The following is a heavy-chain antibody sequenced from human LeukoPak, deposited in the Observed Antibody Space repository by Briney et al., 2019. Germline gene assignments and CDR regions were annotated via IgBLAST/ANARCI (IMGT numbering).Heavy chain of an antibody. D-gene: IGHD5-12*01. V-gene: IGHV1-69*05. CDR3: ARAFRDSGYDSFSSFYMDV. CDR2: IIPIFGTA. J-gene: IGHJ6*03. Sequence: GASVKVSCKASGGTFSSYAISWVRQAPGQGLEWMGGIIPIFGTANYAQKFQGRVTMTRNTSISTAYMELSSLRSEDTAVYYCARAFRDSGYDSFSSFYMDVWGKGTTVTISS. CDR1: GGTFSSYA.